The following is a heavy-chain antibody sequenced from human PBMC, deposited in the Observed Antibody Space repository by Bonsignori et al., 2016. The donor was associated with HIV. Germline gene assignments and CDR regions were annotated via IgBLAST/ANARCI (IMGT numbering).Heavy chain of an antibody. J-gene: IGHJ4*02. D-gene: IGHD1-26*01. CDR3: ARLLVPGGSYDEFYYLDY. V-gene: IGHV5-51*01. CDR1: GYTFPNYW. CDR2: IYPGDSDI. Sequence: GGSLRLSCKGSGYTFPNYWIAWVRQMPGRGLEWMGIIYPGDSDIRYSPSFEGQVTISADKSISTAYLQWSSLKASDTAMYYCARLLVPGGSYDEFYYLDYWGQGSLVTVSS.